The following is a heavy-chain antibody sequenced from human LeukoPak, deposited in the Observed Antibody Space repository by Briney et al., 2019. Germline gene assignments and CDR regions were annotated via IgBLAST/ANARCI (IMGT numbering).Heavy chain of an antibody. CDR3: ARVEGDCSSTSCYLFDY. CDR2: ISSSSSYT. V-gene: IGHV3-11*06. J-gene: IGHJ4*02. Sequence: GGSLRLSCAASGFTFSDYYMSWIRQAPGKRLEWVSYISSSSSYTNYADSVKGRFTISRDNAKNSLYLQMNSLRAEDTAVYYCARVEGDCSSTSCYLFDYWGQGTLVTVSS. D-gene: IGHD2-2*01. CDR1: GFTFSDYY.